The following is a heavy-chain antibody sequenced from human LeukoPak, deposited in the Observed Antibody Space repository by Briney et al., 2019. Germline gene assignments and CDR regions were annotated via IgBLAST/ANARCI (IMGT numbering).Heavy chain of an antibody. D-gene: IGHD3-3*01. CDR1: GFTFSTNA. CDR3: AKAADFWSGRPLYYFDY. CDR2: ISGSGGST. J-gene: IGHJ4*02. V-gene: IGHV3-23*01. Sequence: GESLRLSCAASGFTFSTNAMSWVRQAPGKGLEWVSAISGSGGSTYYADSVKGRFTISRDNSKNTLYLQMNSLRAEDTAVYYCAKAADFWSGRPLYYFDYWGQGTLVTVSS.